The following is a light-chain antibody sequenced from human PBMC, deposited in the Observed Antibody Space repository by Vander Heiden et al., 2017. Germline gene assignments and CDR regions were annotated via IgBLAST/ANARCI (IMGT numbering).Light chain of an antibody. CDR1: QSISSY. V-gene: IGKV1-39*01. J-gene: IGKJ5*01. Sequence: DIQMTQSPSSLSASVGDRVPITCRASQSISSYLNWYQQKPGKAPNLLIYAASSLQSGVPSRFSGSGSGTDFTLTISSLQPEDFSTDYGQQRYSTPRITVGRGKRREIK. CDR2: AAS. CDR3: QQRYSTPRIT.